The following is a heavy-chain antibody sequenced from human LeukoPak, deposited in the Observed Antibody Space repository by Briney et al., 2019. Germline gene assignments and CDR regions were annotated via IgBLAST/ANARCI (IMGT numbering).Heavy chain of an antibody. CDR3: ARAVGYGSGSYRGYGMDV. CDR1: GGSISSGGYG. CDR2: IYHSGSN. V-gene: IGHV4-30-2*01. D-gene: IGHD3-10*01. Sequence: SETLSLTCSASGGSISSGGYGWSWIRQPPGKGLEWMGYIYHSGSNHYNPVLESPITRSVDRSKHQFSLELSSMTAADTAVYYCARAVGYGSGSYRGYGMDVWGQGSTVTVSS. J-gene: IGHJ6*01.